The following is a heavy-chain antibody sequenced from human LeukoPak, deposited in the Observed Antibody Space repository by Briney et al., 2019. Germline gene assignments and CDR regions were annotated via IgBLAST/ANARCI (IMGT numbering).Heavy chain of an antibody. D-gene: IGHD6-19*01. CDR3: AKAPRRIAVAGDYYFDY. V-gene: IGHV3-66*01. CDR2: IYSGGST. CDR1: GFTVSSNY. J-gene: IGHJ4*02. Sequence: AGGSLRLSCAASGFTVSSNYMSWVRQAPGKGLEWVSVIYSGGSTYYADSVKGRFTISRDNSKNTLYLQMNSLRAEDTAVYYCAKAPRRIAVAGDYYFDYWGQGTLVTVSS.